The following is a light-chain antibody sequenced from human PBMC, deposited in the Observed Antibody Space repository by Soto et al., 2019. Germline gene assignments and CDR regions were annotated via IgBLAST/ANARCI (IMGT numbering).Light chain of an antibody. CDR2: AAS. V-gene: IGKV1-39*01. CDR3: QQTHAVPLT. Sequence: HMTQSPSYMSTSVGDRITIARRASQPIDNYLNWYQQKPGEAPNVLILAASSLRSGVPSRFSGSGYGTDFTLTINNLHPEDSATYYCQQTHAVPLTFGQGTRLEIK. J-gene: IGKJ5*01. CDR1: QPIDNY.